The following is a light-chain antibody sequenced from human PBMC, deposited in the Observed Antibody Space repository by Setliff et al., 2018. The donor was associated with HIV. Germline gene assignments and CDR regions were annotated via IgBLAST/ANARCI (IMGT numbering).Light chain of an antibody. CDR3: SSYTNTPLYV. CDR2: DVS. J-gene: IGLJ1*01. Sequence: QSALTQPPSASGSPGQSVTISCTGTSSDVGVYNYVSWYQQHPGKAPKLMIYDVSNRPSGASNRFSGSKSGNTASLTISGLQAEDEADYYCSSYTNTPLYVFGTGTKV. V-gene: IGLV2-14*01. CDR1: SSDVGVYNY.